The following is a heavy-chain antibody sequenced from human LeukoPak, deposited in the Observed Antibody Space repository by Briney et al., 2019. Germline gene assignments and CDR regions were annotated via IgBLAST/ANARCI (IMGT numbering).Heavy chain of an antibody. V-gene: IGHV3-30*02. D-gene: IGHD3-3*01. J-gene: IGHJ4*02. CDR1: GFTFSSYG. CDR2: IRYDGSNK. CDR3: ARDRSITISNDSFDY. Sequence: PGGSLRLSCAASGFTFSSYGMHWVRQAPGKGLEWVAFIRYDGSNKYYADSVKGRFTISRGNSKNTLYLQMNSLRAEDTAVYYCARDRSITISNDSFDYWGQGTLVTVSS.